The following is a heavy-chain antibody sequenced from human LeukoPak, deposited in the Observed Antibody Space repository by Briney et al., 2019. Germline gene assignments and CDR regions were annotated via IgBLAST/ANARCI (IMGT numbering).Heavy chain of an antibody. V-gene: IGHV4-61*02. CDR2: IYTSGST. CDR3: ARGYIDYDSWSGYPDHGMDV. CDR1: GGSISSGSYY. J-gene: IGHJ6*02. Sequence: SETLSLTCTVSGGSISSGSYYWSWIRQPAGKGLEWIGRIYTSGSTNYNPSLKSRVTISVDTSKNQFSLKLSSVTAADTAVYYCARGYIDYDSWSGYPDHGMDVWGQGTTVTVSS. D-gene: IGHD3-3*01.